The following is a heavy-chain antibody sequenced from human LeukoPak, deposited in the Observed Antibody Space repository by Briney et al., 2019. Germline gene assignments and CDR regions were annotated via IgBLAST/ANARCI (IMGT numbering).Heavy chain of an antibody. Sequence: SETLSLTCTVSGGSIGCYYWHWIRQPPGKGLEWIGYIYFTGSTNYNPSLKSRVTISVDTSKNQFSLKLNSVTAADTAIYYCARSTYSSSQWDYWGQGTLVTVFS. V-gene: IGHV4-59*01. J-gene: IGHJ4*02. CDR2: IYFTGST. CDR1: GGSIGCYY. CDR3: ARSTYSSSQWDY. D-gene: IGHD6-13*01.